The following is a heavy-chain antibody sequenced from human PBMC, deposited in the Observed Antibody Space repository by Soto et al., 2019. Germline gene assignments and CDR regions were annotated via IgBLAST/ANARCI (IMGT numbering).Heavy chain of an antibody. Sequence: PGGSLRLSCAAFGFTFSSYGMHWVRQAPGKGLEWVAVISYDGSNKYYADSVKGRFTISRDNSKNTLYLQMNSLRAEDTAVYYWAKGTGAGIGGPWGYGGQEPRVMVPS. D-gene: IGHD6-19*01. CDR1: GFTFSSYG. CDR3: AKGTGAGIGGPWGY. J-gene: IGHJ4*02. CDR2: ISYDGSNK. V-gene: IGHV3-30*18.